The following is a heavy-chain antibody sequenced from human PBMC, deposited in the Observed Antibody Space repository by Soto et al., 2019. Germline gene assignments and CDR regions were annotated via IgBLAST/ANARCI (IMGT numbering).Heavy chain of an antibody. CDR3: AKDRVLAAIYYYYGMDV. J-gene: IGHJ6*02. V-gene: IGHV3-23*01. Sequence: PGGSLRLSCVASGFTFSSYAMSWVRQAPGKGLEWVSSISGRGGSTYYADSVKGRFTISRDNSKNTLYLQMHSLRAEDTAVFYCAKDRVLAAIYYYYGMDVWGQGTAVTVS. D-gene: IGHD2-15*01. CDR2: ISGRGGST. CDR1: GFTFSSYA.